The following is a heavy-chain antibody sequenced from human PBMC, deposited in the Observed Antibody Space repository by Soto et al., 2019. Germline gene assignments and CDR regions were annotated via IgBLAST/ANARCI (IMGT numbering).Heavy chain of an antibody. Sequence: ESLKISCRGTGYNFTKNWIGWVRQMPGKGLEWMGVIYPGGPATRYSPSSQGQVTISLNKSKNTAYLHWSSLKAPDTAIYYCFILYGAARRGFDYWGPGTLVTVSS. CDR2: IYPGGPAT. CDR1: GYNFTKNW. CDR3: FILYGAARRGFDY. D-gene: IGHD2-8*01. V-gene: IGHV5-51*01. J-gene: IGHJ4*02.